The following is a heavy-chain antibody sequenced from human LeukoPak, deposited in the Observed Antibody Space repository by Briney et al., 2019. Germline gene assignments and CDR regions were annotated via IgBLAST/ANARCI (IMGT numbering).Heavy chain of an antibody. Sequence: PSETLPLTCTVSGGSINSHYWSWIRQPAGQGLEWIGRIYSTGSTSYNPSLKSRVTMSVDTSNNQLSLKLSSVTAADTAVYYCAREGLEDCSGASCYFLFDPWGQGTLVTVSS. CDR3: AREGLEDCSGASCYFLFDP. V-gene: IGHV4-4*07. CDR2: IYSTGST. D-gene: IGHD2-15*01. CDR1: GGSINSHY. J-gene: IGHJ5*02.